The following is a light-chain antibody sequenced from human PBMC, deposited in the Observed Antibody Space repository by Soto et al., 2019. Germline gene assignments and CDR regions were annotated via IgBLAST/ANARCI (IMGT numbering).Light chain of an antibody. V-gene: IGKV2-30*01. CDR2: NVS. CDR3: MQGTHWPPYT. J-gene: IGKJ2*01. CDR1: RSLAYIDGNTY. Sequence: DVLMTQSPLSLPVTLGQPASISCWSSRSLAYIDGNTYLNWFQQRPGQSPRRLIYNVSNRDSGATTRXXGSGSGAAFTLRIRMVEAEDVAVYYCMQGTHWPPYTFGQGTKLEIK.